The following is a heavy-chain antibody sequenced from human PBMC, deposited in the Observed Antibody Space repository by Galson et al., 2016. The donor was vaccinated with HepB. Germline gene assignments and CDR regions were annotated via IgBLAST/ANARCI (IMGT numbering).Heavy chain of an antibody. V-gene: IGHV3-33*01. CDR1: GFTFSRYG. CDR3: ARLPYNWNDPNYRDV. Sequence: SLRLSCAASGFTFSRYGMHWVRQAPGKGLEWVAVIWYDGDNRYYADSVKGRFTISRDNSKNTLFLQMNSLRAEDTAVYYCARLPYNWNDPNYRDVWGKGTTVTVSS. D-gene: IGHD1-1*01. CDR2: IWYDGDNR. J-gene: IGHJ6*03.